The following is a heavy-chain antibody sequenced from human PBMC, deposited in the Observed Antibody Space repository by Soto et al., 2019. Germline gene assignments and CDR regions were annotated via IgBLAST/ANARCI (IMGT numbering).Heavy chain of an antibody. V-gene: IGHV4-34*01. J-gene: IGHJ4*02. CDR1: GGSFSGYY. Sequence: SETLSLTCAVYGGSFSGYYWSWIRQPPGKGLEWIGEINHSGSTNYNPSLKSRVTISVDTSKNQFSLKLSSVTAADTAVYYCARFGTTAQNPYYFDYWGQGTLVTVSS. CDR3: ARFGTTAQNPYYFDY. CDR2: INHSGST. D-gene: IGHD1-7*01.